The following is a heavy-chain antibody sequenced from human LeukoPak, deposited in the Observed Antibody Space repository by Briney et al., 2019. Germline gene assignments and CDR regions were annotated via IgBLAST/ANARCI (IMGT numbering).Heavy chain of an antibody. CDR1: GFTFTSYA. V-gene: IGHV3-30*02. J-gene: IGHJ1*01. Sequence: PGGSLRLSCAASGFTFTSYAMTWVRQAPGKGLEWVAFIRYDGSNKYYADSVKGRFTISRDNSKNTLYLQMNSLRVEDTAVYYCAKNYDFWSGYEYFQHWGQGTLVTVSS. CDR3: AKNYDFWSGYEYFQH. CDR2: IRYDGSNK. D-gene: IGHD3-3*01.